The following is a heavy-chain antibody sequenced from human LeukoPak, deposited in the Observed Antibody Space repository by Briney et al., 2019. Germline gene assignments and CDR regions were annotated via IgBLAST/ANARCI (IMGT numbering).Heavy chain of an antibody. Sequence: SETLSLTCTVSGASVSGSPYYWGWIRQPPGKGLEWIGSIYSSGSTYYNASLQSRVTISLDTSKNQFSLKLSSVTAADTAVYYCARTTEGGYTYDYFYYYYMDVWGKGTTVTISS. CDR3: ARTTEGGYTYDYFYYYYMDV. D-gene: IGHD5-18*01. V-gene: IGHV4-39*07. J-gene: IGHJ6*03. CDR2: IYSSGST. CDR1: GASVSGSPYY.